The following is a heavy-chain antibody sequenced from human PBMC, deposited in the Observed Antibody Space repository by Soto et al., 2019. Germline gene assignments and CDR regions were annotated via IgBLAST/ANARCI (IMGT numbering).Heavy chain of an antibody. J-gene: IGHJ5*02. V-gene: IGHV3-23*01. CDR2: ISGSGFKK. Sequence: GGSLRLSCAASGFIFENFGMSWVRQAPGKGLEWISSISGSGFKKYYADSVKGRFTISRDNSKSTVYLELNNLSAEDTAVYHCAKNQGVELVPLATVDWFDPWGQGTLVTVSS. CDR1: GFIFENFG. D-gene: IGHD1-26*01. CDR3: AKNQGVELVPLATVDWFDP.